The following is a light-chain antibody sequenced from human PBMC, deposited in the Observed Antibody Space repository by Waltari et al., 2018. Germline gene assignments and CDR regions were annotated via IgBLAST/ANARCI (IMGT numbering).Light chain of an antibody. CDR1: SGHSSNI. J-gene: IGLJ3*02. Sequence: QLVVTQSPSASAPLGASVKLTCTLSSGHSSNIVAWLQQRPEKGPRYLMKVNSDGRHIKGDDIPERFSGSSSGAGRYLPISSLQPDDEADYYCQTGGHGTWVFGGGTTLTVL. CDR2: VNSDGRH. CDR3: QTGGHGTWV. V-gene: IGLV4-69*01.